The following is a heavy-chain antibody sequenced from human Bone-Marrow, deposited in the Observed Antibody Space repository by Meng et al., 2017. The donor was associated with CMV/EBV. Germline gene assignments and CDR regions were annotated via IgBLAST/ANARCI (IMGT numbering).Heavy chain of an antibody. J-gene: IGHJ3*02. V-gene: IGHV3-11*01. Sequence: GESLKISCAASGFTFSDYYMSWIRQAPGKGLEWVSYISSSGSTIYYADSVKGRFTISRDNAKNSLYLQMNSLRAEDTAVYYCARNGIAVAGFDIWGQGTMATVSS. D-gene: IGHD6-19*01. CDR3: ARNGIAVAGFDI. CDR1: GFTFSDYY. CDR2: ISSSGSTI.